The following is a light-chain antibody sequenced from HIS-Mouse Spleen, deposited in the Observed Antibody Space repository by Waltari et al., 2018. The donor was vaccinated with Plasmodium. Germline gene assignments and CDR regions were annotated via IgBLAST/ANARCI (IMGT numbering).Light chain of an antibody. CDR1: QGISSY. CDR2: AAS. J-gene: IGKJ4*01. Sequence: AIRMTQSPSSFSASTGDRVTITCRASQGISSYLDWYQQKPGKAPKLLLYAASTLQSGVPSRFSGSGSGTDFTLTISCLQSEDFATYYCQQYYSYPLTFGGGTKVEIK. CDR3: QQYYSYPLT. V-gene: IGKV1-8*01.